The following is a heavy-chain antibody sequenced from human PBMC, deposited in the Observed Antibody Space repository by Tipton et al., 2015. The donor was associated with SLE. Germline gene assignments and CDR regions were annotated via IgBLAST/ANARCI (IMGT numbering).Heavy chain of an antibody. J-gene: IGHJ5*02. D-gene: IGHD3-22*01. Sequence: LRLSCTVSGGSISSYYWSWIRQPPGKGLEWIGYIYYSGSTNYNPSLKSRVTISVDTSKNQFSLKLSSVTAADTAVYYCARGGPWTYYYDSSGSNWFDPWGQGTLVTVSS. CDR2: IYYSGST. CDR3: ARGGPWTYYYDSSGSNWFDP. V-gene: IGHV4-59*12. CDR1: GGSISSYY.